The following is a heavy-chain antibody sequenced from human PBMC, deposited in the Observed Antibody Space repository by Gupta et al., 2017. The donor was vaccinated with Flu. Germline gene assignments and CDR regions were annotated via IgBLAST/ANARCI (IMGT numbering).Heavy chain of an antibody. CDR3: ARVLKIWEDYYYYMDV. D-gene: IGHD1-26*01. J-gene: IGHJ6*03. Sequence: YYMHWVRQAPGQGLEWMGRINPNSGGTNYAQKFQGRVTMTRDTSISTAYMELSRLRSDDTAVYYCARVLKIWEDYYYYMDVWGKGTTVTVSS. V-gene: IGHV1-2*06. CDR1: YY. CDR2: INPNSGGT.